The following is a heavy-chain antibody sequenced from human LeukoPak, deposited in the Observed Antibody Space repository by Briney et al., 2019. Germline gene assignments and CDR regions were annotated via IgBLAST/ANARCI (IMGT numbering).Heavy chain of an antibody. D-gene: IGHD1-26*01. Sequence: GGSLRLSCAASGFTFSSNYMSWVRQAPGKGLEWVSVIYSGGSTYYADSVKGRFTISRDNSKNTLYLQMNSLRAEDTAVYYCARDRSNVGATYYYYYGMDVWGQGTTVTVSS. CDR2: IYSGGST. CDR3: ARDRSNVGATYYYYYGMDV. V-gene: IGHV3-66*01. J-gene: IGHJ6*02. CDR1: GFTFSSNY.